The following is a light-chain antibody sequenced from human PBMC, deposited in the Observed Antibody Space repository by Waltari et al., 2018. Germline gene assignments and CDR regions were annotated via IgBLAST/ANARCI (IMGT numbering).Light chain of an antibody. CDR1: ALPKQY. J-gene: IGLJ2*01. CDR3: QSADSSGLV. V-gene: IGLV3-25*03. Sequence: SYELTQPPSVSVSPGQTARITCSGDALPKQYAYWYQQKPGQAPVLVIYNDSARPSGIPERFSGSSSGTTVTFTISGVQAEDEADYYCQSADSSGLVFGGGTKLTVL. CDR2: NDS.